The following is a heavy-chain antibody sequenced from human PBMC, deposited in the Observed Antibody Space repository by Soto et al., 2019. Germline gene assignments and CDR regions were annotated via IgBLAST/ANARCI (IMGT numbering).Heavy chain of an antibody. V-gene: IGHV3-15*07. CDR1: GFIFSNAW. J-gene: IGHJ4*02. D-gene: IGHD3-22*01. Sequence: EVQLVESGGGLVKPGGSLRLSCAASGFIFSNAWINWVRQAPGKGLEWVGRVKSKTDGGTSDYAAPVKGRFAVSRDDSRNMLYLQMNNLKTEDTGIYYCTTDSYSSIIVVRFDYWGQGTVVTVSS. CDR2: VKSKTDGGTS. CDR3: TTDSYSSIIVVRFDY.